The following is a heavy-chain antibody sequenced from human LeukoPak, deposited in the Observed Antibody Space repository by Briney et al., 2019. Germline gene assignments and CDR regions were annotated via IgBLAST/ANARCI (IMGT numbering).Heavy chain of an antibody. CDR2: IYTSGST. J-gene: IGHJ5*02. Sequence: SETLSLTCTVSGGSISSYYWSWIRQPPGKGLEWIGYIYTSGSTNYNPSLKSRVTISVDTSRNQFSLKLSSVTAADTAVYYCARHLVRTNKLIDFWSGYRPGWGFDPWGQGTLVTVSS. D-gene: IGHD3-3*01. CDR1: GGSISSYY. CDR3: ARHLVRTNKLIDFWSGYRPGWGFDP. V-gene: IGHV4-4*09.